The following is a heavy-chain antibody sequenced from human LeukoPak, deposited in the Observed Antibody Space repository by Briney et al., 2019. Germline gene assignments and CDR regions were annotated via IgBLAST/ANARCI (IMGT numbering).Heavy chain of an antibody. Sequence: SETLSLTCTVSGGSISSSSYWWGWIRQPPGKGLEWIANIYYSGSTHYNPSLKRRVTTSIEKSKNQFSLKLSSVTAADTAVYYCARNYYESSGYYPWNFDYWGQGTLVTVSS. CDR2: IYYSGST. CDR1: GGSISSSSYW. D-gene: IGHD3-22*01. J-gene: IGHJ4*02. V-gene: IGHV4-39*01. CDR3: ARNYYESSGYYPWNFDY.